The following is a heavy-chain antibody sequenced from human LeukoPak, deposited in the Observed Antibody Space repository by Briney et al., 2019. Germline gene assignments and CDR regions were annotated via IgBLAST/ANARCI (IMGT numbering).Heavy chain of an antibody. D-gene: IGHD6-13*01. Sequence: PGGSLRLSCAASGLTVSGNCLSWVRQAPGKGLEWVSVIYSSGRTYYADSVKGRLTISRDNSNNTLHLQMNSMRAEDTAVYYCERLSSSWPDYWGQGTLVTVSS. J-gene: IGHJ4*02. CDR2: IYSSGRT. V-gene: IGHV3-66*02. CDR3: ERLSSSWPDY. CDR1: GLTVSGNC.